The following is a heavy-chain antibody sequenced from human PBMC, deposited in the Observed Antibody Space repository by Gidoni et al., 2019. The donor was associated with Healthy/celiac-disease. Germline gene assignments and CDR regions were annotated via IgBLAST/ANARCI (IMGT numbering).Heavy chain of an antibody. CDR3: ASSGDYDVMDAFDI. D-gene: IGHD4-17*01. CDR1: GYSFTSYW. CDR2: IDPSDSYT. V-gene: IGHV5-10-1*03. Sequence: VQLVQSVAEVKQPGESLTLSCNGSGYSFTSYWISWVRQMPGKGLAWMGRIDPSDSYTNYSPSFQGHVTISADKSISTAYLQWSSLKASDTAMYYCASSGDYDVMDAFDIWGQGTMVTVSS. J-gene: IGHJ3*02.